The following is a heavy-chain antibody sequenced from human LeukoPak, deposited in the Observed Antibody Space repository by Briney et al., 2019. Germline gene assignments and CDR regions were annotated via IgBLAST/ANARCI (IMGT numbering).Heavy chain of an antibody. J-gene: IGHJ4*02. CDR2: ISAYNGNT. CDR1: GYTFTSYG. CDR3: ARSKDRRFLEWLGTFDY. D-gene: IGHD3-3*01. Sequence: GASVKVSCKASGYTFTSYGISWVRQAPGQGLEWMGWISAYNGNTNYAQKLQGRVTMTTDTSTSTAYMELRSLRSDDTAVYYCARSKDRRFLEWLGTFDYWGQGTLVTVSS. V-gene: IGHV1-18*01.